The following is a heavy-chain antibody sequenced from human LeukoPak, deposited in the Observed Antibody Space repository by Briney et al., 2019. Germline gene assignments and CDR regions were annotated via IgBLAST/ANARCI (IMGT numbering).Heavy chain of an antibody. CDR3: AREGDVVGVTIDS. CDR2: VYYSGST. D-gene: IGHD1-26*01. CDR1: NGSISSSSYY. Sequence: SETLSLTCTVSNGSISSSSYYWGWIRQPPGKGLEWIGSVYYSGSTYYGPSLKSRVTISVDTSKNQFSLKLTSVTAADTAVYYCAREGDVVGVTIDSWGQGTLVTVSS. J-gene: IGHJ4*02. V-gene: IGHV4-39*07.